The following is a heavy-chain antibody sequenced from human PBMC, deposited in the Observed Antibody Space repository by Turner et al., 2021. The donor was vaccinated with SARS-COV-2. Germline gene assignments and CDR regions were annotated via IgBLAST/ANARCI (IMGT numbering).Heavy chain of an antibody. J-gene: IGHJ4*02. CDR1: GFTFSSYG. Sequence: QVQLVESGGGVVQPGRSLRLACAASGFTFSSYGMHWVRQAPGKGLGWGAVISYDGSNKYYADSVKGRFTISRDNSKNTLYLQMNSLRAEDTAVYYCAKQLGLYSNPMYYFDYWGQGTLVTVSS. V-gene: IGHV3-30*18. CDR3: AKQLGLYSNPMYYFDY. D-gene: IGHD4-4*01. CDR2: ISYDGSNK.